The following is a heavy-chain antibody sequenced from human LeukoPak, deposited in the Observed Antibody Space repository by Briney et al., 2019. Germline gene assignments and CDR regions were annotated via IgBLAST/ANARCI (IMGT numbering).Heavy chain of an antibody. CDR1: GFTFSSYW. CDR2: INSDGSST. V-gene: IGHV3-74*03. J-gene: IGHJ4*02. D-gene: IGHD3-22*01. Sequence: GGSLRLSCAASGFTFSSYWMHWARQPPGKGLVWVSRINSDGSSTTYADSVKGRFTIARDNAKNTLYLQMNSLRPEDTAVYYCARDVDYHVTSECFDYWGQGTLVTVSS. CDR3: ARDVDYHVTSECFDY.